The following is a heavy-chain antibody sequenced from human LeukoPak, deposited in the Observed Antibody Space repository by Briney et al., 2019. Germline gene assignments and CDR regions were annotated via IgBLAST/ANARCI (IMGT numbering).Heavy chain of an antibody. CDR1: GFTFSSFS. CDR3: AKDRGITIFGVVKSYFDY. CDR2: ITSSGSTV. V-gene: IGHV3-48*04. D-gene: IGHD3-3*01. J-gene: IGHJ4*02. Sequence: GGSLRLSCAASGFTFSSFSMNWVRQAPGKGLEWVSYITSSGSTVYYADSVKGRFTISRDNAKNSLYLQMNSLRAEDTAVYYCAKDRGITIFGVVKSYFDYWGQGTLVTVSS.